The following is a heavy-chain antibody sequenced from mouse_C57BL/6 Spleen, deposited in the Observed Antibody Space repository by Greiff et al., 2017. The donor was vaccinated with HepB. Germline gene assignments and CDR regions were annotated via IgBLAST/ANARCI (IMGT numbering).Heavy chain of an antibody. V-gene: IGHV3-6*01. CDR1: GYSITSGYY. D-gene: IGHD4-1*01. Sequence: DVQLVESGPGLVKPSQSLSLTCSVTGYSITSGYYWNWIRQFPGNKLEWMGYISYDGSNNYNPSLKNRISITRDTSKNQFFLKLNSVTTEDTATYYCARAETGIFDYWGQGTTLTVSS. CDR2: ISYDGSN. J-gene: IGHJ2*01. CDR3: ARAETGIFDY.